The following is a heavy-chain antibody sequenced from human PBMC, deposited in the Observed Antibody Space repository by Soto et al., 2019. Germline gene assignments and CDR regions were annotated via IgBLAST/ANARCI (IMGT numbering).Heavy chain of an antibody. CDR3: AGGGIVDRPWVYDY. D-gene: IGHD1-26*01. CDR2: IYYSGST. V-gene: IGHV4-59*12. Sequence: SETLSLTCTVSGGSISSYYWSWIRQPPGKGLEWIGYIYYSGSTNSNPSLKSRVTISVDTSKNQFTRKVSGVAAADTVSNYCAGGGIVDRPWVYDYWGNGTLVTVSS. CDR1: GGSISSYY. J-gene: IGHJ4*01.